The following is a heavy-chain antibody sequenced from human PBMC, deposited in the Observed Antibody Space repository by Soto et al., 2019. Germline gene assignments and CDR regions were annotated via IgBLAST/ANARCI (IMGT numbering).Heavy chain of an antibody. J-gene: IGHJ4*02. V-gene: IGHV1-24*01. D-gene: IGHD3-22*01. Sequence: ASVKFPCKVSGYTLTELSMHWVRQAPGKGLEWMGGFDPEDVETIYAQKFQGRVTVTEDTSTDTAYMELSSLRSEDTAVYYCATDPYYYDSSGYLYWGQGTMLTAPQ. CDR1: GYTLTELS. CDR2: FDPEDVET. CDR3: ATDPYYYDSSGYLY.